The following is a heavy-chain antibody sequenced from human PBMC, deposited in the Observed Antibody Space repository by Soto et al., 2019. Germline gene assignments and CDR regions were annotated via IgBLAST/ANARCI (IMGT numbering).Heavy chain of an antibody. J-gene: IGHJ6*02. Sequence: QVQLVQSGAEVKKPGSSVKVSCKASGGTFSSYAISWVRQAPGQGLEWMGGIIPIFGTANYAQKFQGRVTITADESTSTAYMELSSLRSEDTAVYYCARVLPSALLTGYAIYYYYGMDVWGQGTTVTVSS. D-gene: IGHD3-9*01. CDR1: GGTFSSYA. V-gene: IGHV1-69*12. CDR2: IIPIFGTA. CDR3: ARVLPSALLTGYAIYYYYGMDV.